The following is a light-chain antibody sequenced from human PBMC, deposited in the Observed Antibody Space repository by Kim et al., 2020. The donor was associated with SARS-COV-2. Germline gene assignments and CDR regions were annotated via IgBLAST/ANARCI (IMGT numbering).Light chain of an antibody. Sequence: SLSTGERATLSCGTSQSVSSNLACYQQKPGQPPRLLIYGASTRATGIPARFSGSGSGTEFTITISSLQSEDFAVYYCHQYNNGSYTFGQGTKLEI. CDR3: HQYNNGSYT. V-gene: IGKV3-15*01. CDR2: GAS. J-gene: IGKJ2*01. CDR1: QSVSSN.